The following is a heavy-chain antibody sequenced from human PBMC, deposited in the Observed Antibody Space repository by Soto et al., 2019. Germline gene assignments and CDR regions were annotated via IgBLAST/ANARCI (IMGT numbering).Heavy chain of an antibody. D-gene: IGHD3-3*01. Sequence: ASVKVSCKASGGTFSSYAISWVRQAPGQGLEWMGGIIPIFGTANYAQKFQGRVTITADESTSTAYMELSSLRSEDTAVYYCVSGDIRFLEWLPNYYYYGMDVWGQGTTVTVSS. V-gene: IGHV1-69*13. CDR3: VSGDIRFLEWLPNYYYYGMDV. CDR2: IIPIFGTA. J-gene: IGHJ6*02. CDR1: GGTFSSYA.